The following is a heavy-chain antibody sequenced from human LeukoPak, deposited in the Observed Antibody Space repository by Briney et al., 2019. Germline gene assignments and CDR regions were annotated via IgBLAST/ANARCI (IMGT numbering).Heavy chain of an antibody. CDR1: GYTFTGYY. D-gene: IGHD1-26*01. Sequence: GASVKVSCKASGYTFTGYYMHWMRQAPGEGLEWMGWINPNSGGTNYAQKFQGWVTMTRDTSISTAYMELSRLRSDDTAVYYCARDGMEERAFDYWGQGTLVTVSS. V-gene: IGHV1-2*04. J-gene: IGHJ4*02. CDR3: ARDGMEERAFDY. CDR2: INPNSGGT.